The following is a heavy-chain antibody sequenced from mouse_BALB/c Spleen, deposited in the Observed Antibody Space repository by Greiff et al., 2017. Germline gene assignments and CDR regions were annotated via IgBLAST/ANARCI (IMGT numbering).Heavy chain of an antibody. CDR2: INPGSGGT. D-gene: IGHD2-4*01. CDR3: AREGLGGFAY. J-gene: IGHJ3*01. Sequence: VQLQQSGAELVRPGTSVKVSCKASGYAFTNYLIEWVKQRPGQGLEWIGVINPGSGGTNYNEKFKGKATLTADKSSSTAYMQLSSLTSDDSAVYFCAREGLGGFAYWGQGTLVTVSA. CDR1: GYAFTNYL. V-gene: IGHV1-54*01.